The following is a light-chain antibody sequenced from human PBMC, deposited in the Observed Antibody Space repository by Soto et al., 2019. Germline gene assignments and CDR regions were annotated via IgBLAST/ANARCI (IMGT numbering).Light chain of an antibody. Sequence: QSALTQPASVSGSPGQSITISCTGTSTDVGGYKYVSWYQQHPGTAPKLMIFEVNGRPSGVSDRFSGSRSGNTASLTISGLQAEDESDYYCISYTSSSTWVFGGGTKLTVL. CDR1: STDVGGYKY. CDR2: EVN. V-gene: IGLV2-14*01. CDR3: ISYTSSSTWV. J-gene: IGLJ3*02.